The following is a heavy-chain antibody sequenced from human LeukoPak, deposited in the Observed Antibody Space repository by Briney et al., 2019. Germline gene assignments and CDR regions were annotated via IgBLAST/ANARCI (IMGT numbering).Heavy chain of an antibody. J-gene: IGHJ6*02. CDR3: ARDSRIQPFDDYYYYGMDV. V-gene: IGHV1-46*01. CDR1: GYTFTSYY. D-gene: IGHD5-18*01. Sequence: ASVNVSCTASGYTFTSYYMHWVRQAPGQGLEWMGIINPSGGSTSYAQKFQGRVTMTRDTSTSTAYMELSSLRSEDTAVYYCARDSRIQPFDDYYYYGMDVWGQGTTVTVSS. CDR2: INPSGGST.